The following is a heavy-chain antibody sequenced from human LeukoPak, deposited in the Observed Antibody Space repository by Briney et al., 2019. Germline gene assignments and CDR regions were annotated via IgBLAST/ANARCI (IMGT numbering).Heavy chain of an antibody. CDR1: GYSFTSYW. CDR3: ARQIAVDSVRGEFDY. CDR2: IYPGDSDT. Sequence: GESLKISCKGSGYSFTSYWIGWVRQMPGKGLERMGIIYPGDSDTRYSPSFQGQVTISADKSISTAYLQWSSLKASDTAMYYCARQIAVDSVRGEFDYWGQGTLVTVSS. J-gene: IGHJ4*02. V-gene: IGHV5-51*01. D-gene: IGHD3-10*01.